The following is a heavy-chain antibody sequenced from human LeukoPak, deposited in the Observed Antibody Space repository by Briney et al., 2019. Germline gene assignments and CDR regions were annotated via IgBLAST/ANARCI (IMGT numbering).Heavy chain of an antibody. CDR3: ASGYCSSTSCYKWYFDL. V-gene: IGHV3-7*01. CDR1: GFTFSNYW. CDR2: IKEDGSEK. D-gene: IGHD2-2*02. Sequence: PGGSLRLSCAASGFTFSNYWMTWVRQAPGKGLEWVANIKEDGSEKYYVDSVKGRFTIFRDNAKNSLFLQMNSLTVEDTAVFYCASGYCSSTSCYKWYFDLWGRGTLVTVSS. J-gene: IGHJ2*01.